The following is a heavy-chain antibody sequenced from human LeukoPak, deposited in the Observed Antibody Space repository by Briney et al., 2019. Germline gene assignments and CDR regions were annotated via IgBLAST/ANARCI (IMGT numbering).Heavy chain of an antibody. J-gene: IGHJ5*02. D-gene: IGHD2-15*01. CDR2: INPNSGGT. CDR1: GYTFTGYY. Sequence: ASVKVSCKASGYTFTGYYMHWVRQAPGQGLEWMGWINPNSGGTNYAQKFQGWVTMTRDTSISTAYMELSRLRSDGTAVYYCAREVDCSGGSCYWFDPWGQGTLVTVSS. V-gene: IGHV1-2*04. CDR3: AREVDCSGGSCYWFDP.